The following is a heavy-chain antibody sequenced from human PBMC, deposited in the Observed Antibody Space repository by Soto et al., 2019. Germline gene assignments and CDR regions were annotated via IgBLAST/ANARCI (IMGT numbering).Heavy chain of an antibody. CDR3: ARGQLELRHWFDP. J-gene: IGHJ5*02. CDR1: GYTFTGYY. Sequence: GASVKVSCKASGYTFTGYYMHWVRQAPGQGLEWMGWINPNSGGTNYAQKFQGWVTMTRDTSISTAYMELSRLRSDDTAVYYCARGQLELRHWFDPWGQGTLVTVSS. V-gene: IGHV1-2*04. D-gene: IGHD1-7*01. CDR2: INPNSGGT.